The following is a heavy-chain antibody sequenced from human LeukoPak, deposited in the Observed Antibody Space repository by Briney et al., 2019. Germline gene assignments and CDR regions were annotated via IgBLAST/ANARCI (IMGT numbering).Heavy chain of an antibody. J-gene: IGHJ3*02. D-gene: IGHD2-15*01. CDR1: GVSISSGGYY. CDR2: IYDSGST. CDR3: ARDCSGGSCYGAFDI. Sequence: PSETLSLTCTVSGVSISSGGYYWSWIRQPPGKGLEWIGYIYDSGSTYYNPSLKSRITISVDTSENRFSLKLSSVTATDTAVYYCARDCSGGSCYGAFDIWGQGTMVTVSS. V-gene: IGHV4-30-4*08.